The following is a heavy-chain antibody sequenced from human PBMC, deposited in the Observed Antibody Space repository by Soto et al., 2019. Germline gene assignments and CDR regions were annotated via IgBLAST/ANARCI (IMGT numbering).Heavy chain of an antibody. CDR1: GGTFSSYA. CDR2: IIPIFGTA. Sequence: GSSVKVACKASGGTFSSYAISWVLQAPGQGLEWMGGIIPIFGTANYAQKFQGRVTITADESTSTAYMELSSLRSEDTAVYYCARDGVATIPVYWGQGTLVTVSS. V-gene: IGHV1-69*13. CDR3: ARDGVATIPVY. J-gene: IGHJ4*02. D-gene: IGHD5-12*01.